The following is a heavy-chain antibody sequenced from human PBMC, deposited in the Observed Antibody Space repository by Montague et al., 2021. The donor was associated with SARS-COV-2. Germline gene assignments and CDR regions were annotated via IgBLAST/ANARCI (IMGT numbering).Heavy chain of an antibody. CDR1: GDSITSGGYF. Sequence: TLSLTCTVSGDSITSGGYFWNLIRQHPGKGLEYIGAISYSGSTYYKPSLTSRVSISMDTSKNAFSLSLHSVTAADTAVYFCAASGRRGYSNPFHHCGRGSLVTVSS. CDR3: AASGRRGYSNPFHH. V-gene: IGHV4-31*03. CDR2: ISYSGST. D-gene: IGHD4-11*01. J-gene: IGHJ4*02.